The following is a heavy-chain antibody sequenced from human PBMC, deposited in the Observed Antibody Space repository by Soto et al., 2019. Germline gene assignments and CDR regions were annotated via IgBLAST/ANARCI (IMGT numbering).Heavy chain of an antibody. CDR2: ISAYNGST. Sequence: ASVKVSCKASGYTFTSYGISRVRQAPGQGLEWMGWISAYNGSTNYAQKFQGRVTMTRDTSTSTVYMELSSLRSEDTAVYYCARDYYDSSGYYGDGMDVWGQGTTVTVSS. CDR1: GYTFTSYG. J-gene: IGHJ6*02. V-gene: IGHV1-18*01. CDR3: ARDYYDSSGYYGDGMDV. D-gene: IGHD3-22*01.